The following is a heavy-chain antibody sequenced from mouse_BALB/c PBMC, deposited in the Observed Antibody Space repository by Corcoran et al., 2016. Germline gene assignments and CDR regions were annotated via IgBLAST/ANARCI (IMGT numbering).Heavy chain of an antibody. D-gene: IGHD2-9*01. V-gene: IGHV9-3-1*01. Sequence: QIQLVQSGPELKKPGETVKISCKASGYTFTNYGMNWVKQAPGKGLKWMGWINTYTGEPTYADDFKGRFAFSLETSASTAYLQINNLKNEDTATYFCATFYGYESNWYFDVWGAGTTVTVSS. CDR1: GYTFTNYG. CDR3: ATFYGYESNWYFDV. J-gene: IGHJ1*01. CDR2: INTYTGEP.